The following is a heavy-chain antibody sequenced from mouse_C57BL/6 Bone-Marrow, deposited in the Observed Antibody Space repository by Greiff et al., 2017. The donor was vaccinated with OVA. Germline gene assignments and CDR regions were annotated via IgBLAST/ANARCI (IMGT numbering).Heavy chain of an antibody. CDR1: GYTFTDYN. V-gene: IGHV1-18*01. Sequence: VQLKQSGPELVKPGASVKIPCKASGYTFTDYNMDWVKQSHGKSLEWIGDINPNNGGTIYNQKFKGKATLTVDKSSSTAYMELRSLTSEDTAVYYCARGGLDSSGYWFAYWGQGTLVTVSA. CDR3: ARGGLDSSGYWFAY. CDR2: INPNNGGT. D-gene: IGHD3-2*02. J-gene: IGHJ3*01.